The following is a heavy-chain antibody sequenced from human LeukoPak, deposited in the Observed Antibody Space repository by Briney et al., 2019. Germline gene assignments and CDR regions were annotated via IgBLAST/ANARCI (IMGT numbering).Heavy chain of an antibody. CDR1: GGTFSSYA. CDR2: IIPIFGTA. V-gene: IGHV1-69*05. CDR3: ARYYYGSGSLDY. D-gene: IGHD3-10*01. Sequence: SVKVSCKASGGTFSSYAISWVRQAPGQGLEWMGGIIPIFGTANYAQKFQGRVTITTDESTSTAYMELSSLRSEDTAVYYCARYYYGSGSLDYWGEGTLVTVSS. J-gene: IGHJ4*02.